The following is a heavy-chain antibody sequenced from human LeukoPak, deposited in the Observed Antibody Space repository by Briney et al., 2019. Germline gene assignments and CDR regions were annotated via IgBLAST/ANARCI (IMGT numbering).Heavy chain of an antibody. D-gene: IGHD2-2*01. J-gene: IGHJ3*02. CDR2: IYHSGST. Sequence: SETLSLTCTVSGGSISSSSYYWSRIRQPPGKGLEWIGYIYHSGSTYYNPSLKSRVTISVDRSKNQFSLKLSSVTAADTAAYYCAREKVPAATYAFDIWGQGTMVTVSS. CDR3: AREKVPAATYAFDI. CDR1: GGSISSSSYY. V-gene: IGHV4-30-2*01.